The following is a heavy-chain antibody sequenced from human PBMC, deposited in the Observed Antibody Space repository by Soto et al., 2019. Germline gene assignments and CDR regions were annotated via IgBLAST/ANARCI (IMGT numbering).Heavy chain of an antibody. CDR1: GFTFSSYA. V-gene: IGHV3-23*01. CDR2: ISGSGGST. J-gene: IGHJ4*02. CDR3: AKRRGGTTGTTAYFDY. Sequence: SLRLSCAASGFTFSSYAMSWVRQAPGKGLEWVSAISGSGGSTYYADSVKGRFTISRDNSKNTLYLQMNSLRAEDTAVYYCAKRRGGTTGTTAYFDYWGQGTLVTVSS. D-gene: IGHD1-1*01.